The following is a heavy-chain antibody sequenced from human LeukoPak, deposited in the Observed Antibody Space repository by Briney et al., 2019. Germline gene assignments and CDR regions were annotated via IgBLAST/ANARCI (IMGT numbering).Heavy chain of an antibody. D-gene: IGHD5-18*01. V-gene: IGHV3-43*02. CDR1: GFSFDDYA. Sequence: GGSLRLSCAASGFSFDDYAMHWVRQAPEKGLEWVGFVNGDGGSTDYTDSVKGRFTISRDDSKISLYLQMNSLRTEDTAVYYCAKDFGYSYGTFDYWGQGALVTVSS. CDR3: AKDFGYSYGTFDY. CDR2: VNGDGGST. J-gene: IGHJ4*02.